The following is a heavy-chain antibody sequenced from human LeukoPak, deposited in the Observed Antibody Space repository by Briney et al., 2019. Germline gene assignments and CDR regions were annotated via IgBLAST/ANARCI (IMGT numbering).Heavy chain of an antibody. D-gene: IGHD2-2*01. Sequence: ASVKVSCKASGYTFTSYGISWVRQAPGQGLEWMGWINAYNGNTNYAQKLQGRVTMTTDTSTSTAYMELRSLRSDDTAVYYCTRHCSSTSCYDHNDHWGQGTLVTVSS. CDR3: TRHCSSTSCYDHNDH. CDR1: GYTFTSYG. V-gene: IGHV1-18*01. J-gene: IGHJ4*02. CDR2: INAYNGNT.